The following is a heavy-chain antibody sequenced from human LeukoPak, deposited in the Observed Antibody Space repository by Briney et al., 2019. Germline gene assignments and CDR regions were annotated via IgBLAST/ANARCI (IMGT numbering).Heavy chain of an antibody. CDR2: INTDGSDT. Sequence: GGSLRLSCAAPGFTFNNYWMHWVRRAPGKGLVWVSVINTDGSDTNNADSVNGRFTISRDNSKNTLYLQMNSLRAEDTAVYYCAKIHLRDSSGWYYFESWGQGTLVTVSS. V-gene: IGHV3-74*01. J-gene: IGHJ4*02. D-gene: IGHD6-19*01. CDR3: AKIHLRDSSGWYYFES. CDR1: GFTFNNYW.